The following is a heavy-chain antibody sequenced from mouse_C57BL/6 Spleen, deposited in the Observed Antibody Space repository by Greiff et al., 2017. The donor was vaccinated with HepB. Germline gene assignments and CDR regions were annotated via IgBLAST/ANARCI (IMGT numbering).Heavy chain of an antibody. CDR3: ARQLRLLYYYAMDY. CDR1: GYTFTSYW. J-gene: IGHJ4*01. Sequence: QVQLQQPGAELVKPGASVKLSCKASGYTFTSYWMQWVKQRPGQGLEWIGEIDPSDSYTNYNQKFKGKATLTVDTSSSTAYMQLSSLTSEDSAVYYCARQLRLLYYYAMDYWGQGTSVTVSS. CDR2: IDPSDSYT. D-gene: IGHD3-2*02. V-gene: IGHV1-50*01.